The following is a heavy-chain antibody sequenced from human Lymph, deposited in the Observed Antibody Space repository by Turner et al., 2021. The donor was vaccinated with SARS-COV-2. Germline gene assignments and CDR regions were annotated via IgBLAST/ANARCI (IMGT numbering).Heavy chain of an antibody. CDR3: ARDLMEVGGMDV. CDR2: IYSGGST. CDR1: GFTVSYNY. D-gene: IGHD3-3*01. Sequence: EVQRVESGGGLIQLGGSLRLSCPAYGFTVSYNYMPWVRRAPGKGLEWGSVIYSGGSTNYADSVKGRFTITRDSSKNTLYLEMNSLGAEDTAVYYCARDLMEVGGMDVWGQGTTVTVSS. J-gene: IGHJ6*02. V-gene: IGHV3-53*01.